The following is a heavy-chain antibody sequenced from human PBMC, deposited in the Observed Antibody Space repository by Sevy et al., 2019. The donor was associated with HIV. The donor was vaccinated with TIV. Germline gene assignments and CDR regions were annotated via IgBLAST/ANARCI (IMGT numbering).Heavy chain of an antibody. D-gene: IGHD1-1*01. V-gene: IGHV3-30-3*01. CDR1: GFTFTSFS. CDR2: ISYDGSNK. Sequence: GGSLRLSCAASGFTFTSFSMHWVRQALGKGLEWVATISYDGSNKYYADSVKGRFTIPRDNSKNYLYLQMNSLRAEDTAVYCCALERLSSNVAEYFQNWGQGTLVTVSS. CDR3: ALERLSSNVAEYFQN. J-gene: IGHJ1*01.